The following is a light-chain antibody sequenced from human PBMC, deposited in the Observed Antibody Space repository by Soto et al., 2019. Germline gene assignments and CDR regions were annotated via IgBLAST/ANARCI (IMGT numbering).Light chain of an antibody. V-gene: IGKV3-15*01. J-gene: IGKJ2*01. Sequence: EIVMTQSPGTLSVSPGERATLSCRASQSVSSNLAWYQQKPGQAPRLLIYGASTRATGLPARFSGSGSGTEFTLTISSLQPEDFATYYCLQDYNYPYTFGQGTKLEIK. CDR1: QSVSSN. CDR2: GAS. CDR3: LQDYNYPYT.